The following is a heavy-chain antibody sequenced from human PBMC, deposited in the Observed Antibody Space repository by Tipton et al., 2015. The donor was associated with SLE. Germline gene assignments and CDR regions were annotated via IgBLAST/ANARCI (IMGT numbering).Heavy chain of an antibody. CDR1: GYSISSGYY. D-gene: IGHD3-16*01. CDR2: IYHSGST. Sequence: TLSLTCAVSGYSISSGYYWGWIRQPPGKGLEWIGSIYHSGSTYYNPSLKSRVTISVDTSKNQFSLKLSSVTAADTAVYYCASQGGGEGAFDIWGQGTMVTVSS. CDR3: ASQGGGEGAFDI. J-gene: IGHJ3*02. V-gene: IGHV4-38-2*01.